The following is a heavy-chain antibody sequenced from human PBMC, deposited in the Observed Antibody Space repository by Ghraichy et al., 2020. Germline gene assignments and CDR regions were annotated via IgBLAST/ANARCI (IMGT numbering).Heavy chain of an antibody. CDR3: ARISDYYEYAFDI. Sequence: LSLTCAASGFTVSSNYMSWVRQAPGKGLEWVSVIYSGGSTYYADSVKGRFTISRDNSKNTLYLQMNSLRAEDTAVYYCARISDYYEYAFDIWGQGTMVTVSS. V-gene: IGHV3-66*01. D-gene: IGHD3-22*01. J-gene: IGHJ3*02. CDR1: GFTVSSNY. CDR2: IYSGGST.